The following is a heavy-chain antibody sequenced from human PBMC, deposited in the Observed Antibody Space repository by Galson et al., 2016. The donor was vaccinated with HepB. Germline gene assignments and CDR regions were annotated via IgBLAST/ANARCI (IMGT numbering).Heavy chain of an antibody. CDR1: GYNFITFY. CDR2: INPVDGNT. D-gene: IGHD3-3*01. CDR3: ARDAPRGYDLWHGMDV. Sequence: SVKVSCKASGYNFITFYLHWVRQAPGQGLEWVAMINPVDGNTRYAQKFQGRVTTTRDTSTSTVYMELSSLRSEDTAMYYCARDAPRGYDLWHGMDVWCQGTTVTVSS. V-gene: IGHV1-46*01. J-gene: IGHJ6*02.